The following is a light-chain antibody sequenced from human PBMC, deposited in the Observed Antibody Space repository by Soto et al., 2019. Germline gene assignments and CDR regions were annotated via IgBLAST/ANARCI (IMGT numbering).Light chain of an antibody. J-gene: IGLJ3*02. Sequence: QSVLTQPPSVSGAPGQRVTISCTGSSSNIGAGYDVHWYQQIPGTAPKLLIYGNSNRPSGVPDRFSGSKSGTSASLAITGLLAEDEADYYCQSYDSSLSGSLFGGGTKLTVL. CDR3: QSYDSSLSGSL. CDR2: GNS. CDR1: SSNIGAGYD. V-gene: IGLV1-40*01.